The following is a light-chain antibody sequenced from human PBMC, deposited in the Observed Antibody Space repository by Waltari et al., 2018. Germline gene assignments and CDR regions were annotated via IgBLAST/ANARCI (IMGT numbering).Light chain of an antibody. CDR2: GAS. CDR3: QQYNNGPPWT. CDR1: PSVSSN. J-gene: IGKJ1*01. Sequence: EIVMTQSPATLSVSPGARATLSCRASPSVSSNLAWYQQKPGQAPRLLIYGASTRATGIPARLSGSGSGTEFTLTISSLQSEDFAGYYCQQYNNGPPWTFGQGTKVEIK. V-gene: IGKV3-15*01.